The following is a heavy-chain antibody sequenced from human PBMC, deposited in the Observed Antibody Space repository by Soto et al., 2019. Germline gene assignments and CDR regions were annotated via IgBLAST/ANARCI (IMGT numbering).Heavy chain of an antibody. D-gene: IGHD1-1*01. CDR3: AKATATSGGAFEI. Sequence: GGSLRLSCAVSGFICSSYDMSWVRQAPGKGLEWVSTILVGGSTHYEDSVKGRFTISRDTSRNTVYLQMNSLTAGDTAFYYCAKATATSGGAFEIYGQGTMVTVSS. V-gene: IGHV3-23*01. CDR2: ILVGGST. CDR1: GFICSSYD. J-gene: IGHJ3*02.